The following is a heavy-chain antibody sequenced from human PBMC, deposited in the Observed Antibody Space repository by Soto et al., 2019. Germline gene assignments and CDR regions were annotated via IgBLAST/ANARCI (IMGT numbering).Heavy chain of an antibody. Sequence: SETLSLTCSVSGASVSSVNDYWSWIRQPPGKGLEWIGYIYHSGITNYNPSLKSRVTISLDTSKNQCSLTLTSVTAADTAVYFCARLDLTYYFDYWGQGTPVTVSS. V-gene: IGHV4-61*01. CDR2: IYHSGIT. CDR3: ARLDLTYYFDY. D-gene: IGHD3-16*01. CDR1: GASVSSVNDY. J-gene: IGHJ4*02.